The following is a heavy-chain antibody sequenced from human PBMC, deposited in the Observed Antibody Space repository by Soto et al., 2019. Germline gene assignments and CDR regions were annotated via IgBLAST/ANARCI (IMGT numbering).Heavy chain of an antibody. V-gene: IGHV3-30*18. CDR3: AKASSRIAAAGTFFDY. Sequence: QVQLVESGGGLVQPGRSLRLSCAASGFTFSSYGMPWVRQAPGKGLEWVAVISYDGSNKYYADDVKGRFTISRDNSKNTLYMQMNSLSAEDTAVYYCAKASSRIAAAGTFFDYWGQGTLVTVSS. CDR2: ISYDGSNK. J-gene: IGHJ4*02. CDR1: GFTFSSYG. D-gene: IGHD6-13*01.